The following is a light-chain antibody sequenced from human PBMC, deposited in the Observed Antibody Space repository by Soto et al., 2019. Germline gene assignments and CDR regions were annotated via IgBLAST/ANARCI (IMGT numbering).Light chain of an antibody. Sequence: EIVLTQSPGTLSLSPGERGTLSCRAGQTISSASLAWYQQKPGQAPGLLIYGASNRASGIPDRFSGSGSGTDFTLTITRLEPEDFAVYYCQQYGSSPLTFGGGTKVDIK. V-gene: IGKV3-20*01. CDR2: GAS. CDR3: QQYGSSPLT. CDR1: QTISSAS. J-gene: IGKJ4*01.